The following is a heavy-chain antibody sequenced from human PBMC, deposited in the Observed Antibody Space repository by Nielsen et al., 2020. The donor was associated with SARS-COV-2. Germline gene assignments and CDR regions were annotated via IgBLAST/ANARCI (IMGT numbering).Heavy chain of an antibody. CDR1: GYTFTSYD. D-gene: IGHD6-25*01. V-gene: IGHV1-8*01. Sequence: ASVKVSCKASGYTFTSYDINWVRQATGQGLEWMGWMNPNSGNTGYAQKFQGRVTMTRNRSTSTAYMELSSLRSEDTAVYYCARDPPSSGWTLDYWGQGTLVTVSS. CDR3: ARDPPSSGWTLDY. J-gene: IGHJ4*02. CDR2: MNPNSGNT.